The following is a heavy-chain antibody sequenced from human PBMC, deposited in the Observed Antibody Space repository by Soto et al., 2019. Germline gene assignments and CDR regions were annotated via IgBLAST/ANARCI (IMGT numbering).Heavy chain of an antibody. CDR3: ARDMSIAARGPIGWFDP. J-gene: IGHJ5*02. V-gene: IGHV3-11*01. CDR1: GFTFSDYY. Sequence: GGSLRLSCAASGFTFSDYYMTWIRQAPGKGLEWVSYISSSGNSIYYADSVRGRFTVSRDNAKNSLFLQMNSLRAEDTAVYYCARDMSIAARGPIGWFDPWGQGTLVTVSS. CDR2: ISSSGNSI. D-gene: IGHD6-6*01.